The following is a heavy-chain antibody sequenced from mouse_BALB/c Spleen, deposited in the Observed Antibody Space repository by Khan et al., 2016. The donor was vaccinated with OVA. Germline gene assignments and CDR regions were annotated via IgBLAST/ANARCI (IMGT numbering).Heavy chain of an antibody. V-gene: IGHV2-6-7*01. CDR3: ARAYYANYREAMDY. D-gene: IGHD2-10*01. CDR1: GFSLTGYG. CDR2: IWGDGST. J-gene: IGHJ4*01. Sequence: QVQLKESGPGLVAPSQSLSITCTVSGFSLTGYGVNWVRQPPGRGLEWLGMIWGDGSTDYNSALKSRLSITKDNSKSQVFLKMNSLKTDDTARYYCARAYYANYREAMDYWGQGNSVTVSS.